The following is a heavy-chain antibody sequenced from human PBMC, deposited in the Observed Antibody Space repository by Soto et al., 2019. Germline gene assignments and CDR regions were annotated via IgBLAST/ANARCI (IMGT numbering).Heavy chain of an antibody. CDR2: ISGSGGST. CDR3: AKDRRRYYDLWSGYLTSDY. CDR1: GFTFSSYA. V-gene: IGHV3-23*01. Sequence: GGSLRLSCAASGFTFSSYAMSWVRQAPGKGLEWVSAISGSGGSTYYADSVKGRFTISRDNSKNTLYLQMNSLRAEDTAVYYCAKDRRRYYDLWSGYLTSDYWGQGTLVPVSS. D-gene: IGHD3-3*01. J-gene: IGHJ4*02.